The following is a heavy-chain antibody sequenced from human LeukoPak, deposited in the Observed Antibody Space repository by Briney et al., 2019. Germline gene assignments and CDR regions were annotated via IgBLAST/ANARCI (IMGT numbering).Heavy chain of an antibody. CDR3: AKNGIIAVAGTDYYYYYGMDV. D-gene: IGHD6-19*01. CDR2: INSDGSSA. J-gene: IGHJ6*02. V-gene: IGHV3-74*01. Sequence: GGSLRLSCAASGFTLSSYWMDWVRQAPGKGLVWVSRINSDGSSASYADSVKGRFTISRDNAKNTLYLQMNSLRAEDTAVYYCAKNGIIAVAGTDYYYYYGMDVWGQGTTVTVSS. CDR1: GFTLSSYW.